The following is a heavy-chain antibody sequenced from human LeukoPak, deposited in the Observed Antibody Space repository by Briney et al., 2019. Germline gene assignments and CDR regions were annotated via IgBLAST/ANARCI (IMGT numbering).Heavy chain of an antibody. CDR3: ARDGYYYDSSGYSDAFDI. CDR1: GYTFTSCY. CDR2: TNPSGGST. V-gene: IGHV1-46*01. Sequence: ASVKVSCKASGYTFTSCYMDCVRQAPGQWLEWMGITNPSGGSTSYAQKFQGRVTMTRDTSTSTVYMELSSLRSEDTAVYYCARDGYYYDSSGYSDAFDIWGQGTMVTVSS. D-gene: IGHD3-22*01. J-gene: IGHJ3*02.